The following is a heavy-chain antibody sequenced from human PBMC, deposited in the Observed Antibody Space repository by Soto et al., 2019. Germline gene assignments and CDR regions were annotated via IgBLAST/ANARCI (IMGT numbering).Heavy chain of an antibody. CDR2: INHSGST. V-gene: IGHV4-34*01. Sequence: QVQLQQWGAGLLKPSETLSLTCAVYGGSFSGYYWSWIRQPPGKGLEWIGEINHSGSTNYTPSRKRRVTISVDTSKNQFSLKLSSVTAADTAVYYCARGDSRLSDYGDYPSLGYWGQGNLVTVSS. CDR1: GGSFSGYY. CDR3: ARGDSRLSDYGDYPSLGY. J-gene: IGHJ4*02. D-gene: IGHD4-17*01.